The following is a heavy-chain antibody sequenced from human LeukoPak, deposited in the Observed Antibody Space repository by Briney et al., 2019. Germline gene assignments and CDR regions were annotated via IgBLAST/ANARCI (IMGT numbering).Heavy chain of an antibody. CDR3: ARFRGYDIDY. J-gene: IGHJ4*02. D-gene: IGHD3-9*01. V-gene: IGHV4-39*07. Sequence: SETLSLTCTVSGGSISSSSYYWGWIRQPPGKGLEWIGSIYYSGSTYYNPSLKSRVTISVDTSKNQFSLKLSSVTAADTAVYYCARFRGYDIDYWGQGTLVTVSS. CDR1: GGSISSSSYY. CDR2: IYYSGST.